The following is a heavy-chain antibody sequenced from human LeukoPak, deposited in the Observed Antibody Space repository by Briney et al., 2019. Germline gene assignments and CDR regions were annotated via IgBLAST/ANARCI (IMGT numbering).Heavy chain of an antibody. CDR2: INPNSGGT. Sequence: ASVKVSCKASGNTFTAYYMYWVRQAPGQGLEWMGWINPNSGGTKSAQKFQGRVTMTRDTSISTAYMELSKLISDDTAVYYCARAGYYATSGPDYWGQGTLVTVSS. V-gene: IGHV1-2*02. CDR1: GNTFTAYY. CDR3: ARAGYYATSGPDY. J-gene: IGHJ4*02. D-gene: IGHD3-22*01.